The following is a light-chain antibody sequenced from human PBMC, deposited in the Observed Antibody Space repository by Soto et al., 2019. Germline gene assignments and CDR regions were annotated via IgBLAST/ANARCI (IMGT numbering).Light chain of an antibody. CDR1: SSDIGAGYD. V-gene: IGLV1-40*01. Sequence: QSVLTQPPSVSGAPGQRVTISCTGSSSDIGAGYDVHWYQQLPGTAPKLLIYDNNSRPSGVPDRFSGSKSGTSASLAITGLQAEDEADYYYQSYDSSHVVFGGGTKLTVL. J-gene: IGLJ2*01. CDR3: QSYDSSHVV. CDR2: DNN.